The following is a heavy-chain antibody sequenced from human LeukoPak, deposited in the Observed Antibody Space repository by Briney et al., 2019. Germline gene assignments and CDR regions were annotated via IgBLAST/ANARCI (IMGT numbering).Heavy chain of an antibody. J-gene: IGHJ4*02. CDR1: GFTFSSYG. CDR3: AKDRLYGSGSQALDY. D-gene: IGHD3-10*01. V-gene: IGHV3-48*01. CDR2: ISSSSSTI. Sequence: GGSLRLSCAASGFTFSSYGMTWVRQAPGKGLEGVSYISSSSSTIYYADSVKGRFTISRENAKNSLYLQLNSLRAEDTAVYYCAKDRLYGSGSQALDYWGQGTLVTVSS.